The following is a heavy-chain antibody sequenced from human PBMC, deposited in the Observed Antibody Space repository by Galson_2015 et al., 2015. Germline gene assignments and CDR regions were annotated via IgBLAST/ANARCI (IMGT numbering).Heavy chain of an antibody. V-gene: IGHV3-23*01. CDR1: GLTFSSYA. CDR2: ISGSGGST. D-gene: IGHD6-19*01. J-gene: IGHJ4*02. Sequence: SLRLSCAASGLTFSSYAMSWVRQAPGKGLEWVSAISGSGGSTYYADSVKGRFTISRDNSKNTLYLQMNSLRAEDTAVYYCAKLSTGYSSGWYVGYWGQGTLVTVSS. CDR3: AKLSTGYSSGWYVGY.